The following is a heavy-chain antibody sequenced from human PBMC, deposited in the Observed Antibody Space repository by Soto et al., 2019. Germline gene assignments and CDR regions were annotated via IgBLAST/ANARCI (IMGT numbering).Heavy chain of an antibody. CDR3: ASTRMIVALFDY. CDR1: GGSISSYY. V-gene: IGHV4-59*08. Sequence: SETLSLTCTVSGGSISSYYWSWIRQPPGKGLEWIGYIYYSGSTNYNPSLKSRVTISVDTSKNQFSLKLSSVTAADTAVYYCASTRMIVALFDYWGQGTLVTVSS. J-gene: IGHJ4*02. D-gene: IGHD3-22*01. CDR2: IYYSGST.